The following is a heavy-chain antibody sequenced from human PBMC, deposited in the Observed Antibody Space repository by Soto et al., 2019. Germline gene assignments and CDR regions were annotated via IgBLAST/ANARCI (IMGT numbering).Heavy chain of an antibody. D-gene: IGHD6-6*01. V-gene: IGHV3-23*01. CDR3: AHCLIEYSSSLYYFDY. J-gene: IGHJ4*02. CDR1: GFTFSSYA. CDR2: ISGSGGST. Sequence: GGSLRLSCAASGFTFSSYAMSWVRQAPGKGLEWVSAISGSGGSTYYADSVKGRFTISRDNSKNTLYLQMNSLRAEDTAVYYCAHCLIEYSSSLYYFDYWGQGTLVTVSS.